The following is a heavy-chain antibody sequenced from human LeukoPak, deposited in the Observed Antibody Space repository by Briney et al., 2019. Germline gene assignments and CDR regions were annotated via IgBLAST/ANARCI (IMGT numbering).Heavy chain of an antibody. D-gene: IGHD2-15*01. V-gene: IGHV3-20*04. CDR2: INWNGGST. CDR1: GFTLDDYG. CDR3: ARGWELLMSYYFDY. Sequence: GGSLRLSCAASGFTLDDYGMSWVRQAPGKGLEWVSGINWNGGSTGYADSVKGRFTISRDNAKNSLYLQMNSLRAEDTALYYCARGWELLMSYYFDYWGQGTLVTVSS. J-gene: IGHJ4*02.